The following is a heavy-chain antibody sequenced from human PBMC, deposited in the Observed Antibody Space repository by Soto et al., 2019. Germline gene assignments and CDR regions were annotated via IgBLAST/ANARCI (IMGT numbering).Heavy chain of an antibody. CDR2: ITQEGSKK. CDR3: ARDRAPLGSLFDP. J-gene: IGHJ5*02. D-gene: IGHD3-16*01. Sequence: TGGSLRLSCAASGFTFSSYWMSWVRQAPGKGLEWVANITQEGSKKYYVDYVKGRFTISRDNAKKTLYLQMNSLRAEDTAVYYCARDRAPLGSLFDPWGQGTLVTVSS. V-gene: IGHV3-7*01. CDR1: GFTFSSYW.